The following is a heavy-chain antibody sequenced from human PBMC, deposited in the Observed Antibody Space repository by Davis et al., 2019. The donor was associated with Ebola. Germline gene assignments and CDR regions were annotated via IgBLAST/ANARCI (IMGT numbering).Heavy chain of an antibody. V-gene: IGHV1-18*01. J-gene: IGHJ6*02. CDR2: INAYNGNT. CDR1: GGTFSSYA. CDR3: ARVDPQSQWELLLNYYYYYGMDV. Sequence: AASVKVSCKASGGTFSSYAISWVRQAPGQGLEWMGWINAYNGNTNYAQKLQGRVTMTTDTSTSTAYMELRSLRSDDTAVYYCARVDPQSQWELLLNYYYYYGMDVWGQGTTVTVSS. D-gene: IGHD1-26*01.